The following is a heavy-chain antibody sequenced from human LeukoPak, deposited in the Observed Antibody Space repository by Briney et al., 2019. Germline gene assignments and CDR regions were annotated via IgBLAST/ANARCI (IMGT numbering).Heavy chain of an antibody. CDR1: GYTFTSYY. V-gene: IGHV1-46*01. CDR2: INPSGGST. J-gene: IGHJ6*02. CDR3: ARGKGGSYYYYYGMDV. D-gene: IGHD2-15*01. Sequence: ASVTVSCKASGYTFTSYYMHWVRQAPGQGLEGMGIINPSGGSTSYAQKFQGRVTMTRDTSTSTVYMELSSLRSEDTAVYYCARGKGGSYYYYYGMDVWGQGTTVTVSS.